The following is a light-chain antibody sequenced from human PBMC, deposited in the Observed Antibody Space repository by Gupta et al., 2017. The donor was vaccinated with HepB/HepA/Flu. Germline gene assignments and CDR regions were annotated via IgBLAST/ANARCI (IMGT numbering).Light chain of an antibody. CDR2: KVS. CDR3: MQGSGWPWT. J-gene: IGKJ1*01. CDR1: QSLVFADGRIY. Sequence: DALLTQSQFFLPVTLGQPASISCRSSQSLVFADGRIYLDWFQQRPGQPPRRLIYKVSNRDSGVPDRFSGSGSGTDFTLKISRVEAEDVGIYYCMQGSGWPWTFGQGTKVEI. V-gene: IGKV2-30*01.